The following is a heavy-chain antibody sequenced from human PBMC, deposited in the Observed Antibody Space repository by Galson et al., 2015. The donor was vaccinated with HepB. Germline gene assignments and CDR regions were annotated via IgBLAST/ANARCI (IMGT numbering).Heavy chain of an antibody. V-gene: IGHV3-30*04. CDR2: ISYDGSNK. Sequence: SLRLSCAASGFTFSSYAMHWVRQAPGKGLEWVAVISYDGSNKYYADSVKGRFTISRDNSKNTLYLQMNSLRAEDTAVYYCASNPSIVVVPAPVYWGQGTLVTVSS. CDR3: ASNPSIVVVPAPVY. D-gene: IGHD2-2*01. CDR1: GFTFSSYA. J-gene: IGHJ4*02.